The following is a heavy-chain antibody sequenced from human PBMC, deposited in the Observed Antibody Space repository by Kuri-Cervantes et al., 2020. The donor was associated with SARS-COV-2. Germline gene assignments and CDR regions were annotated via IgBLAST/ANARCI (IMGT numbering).Heavy chain of an antibody. CDR2: IYYSGST. J-gene: IGHJ4*02. CDR3: ARGKWSSSSPLDY. CDR1: SGSISSGGYY. Sequence: SETLSLTCTVSSGSISSGGYYWSWIRQPPGKGLEWIGYIYYSGSTNYNPSLKSRVTISVDTSKNQFSLKLSSVTAADTAVYYCARGKWSSSSPLDYWGQGTPVTVSS. V-gene: IGHV4-61*08. D-gene: IGHD2-15*01.